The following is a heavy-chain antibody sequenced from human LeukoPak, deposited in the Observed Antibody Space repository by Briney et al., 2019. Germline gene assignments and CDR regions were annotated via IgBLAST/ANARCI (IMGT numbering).Heavy chain of an antibody. Sequence: SETLSLTCAVYGGSFSGYYWSWLSQPPGKGLEWIGEINHSGSTNYNPSLKSRVTISVDTSKNQFSLKLSSVTAADTAVYYCARGPAYYYGSGSRYFDYWGQGTLVTVSS. J-gene: IGHJ4*02. V-gene: IGHV4-34*01. CDR1: GGSFSGYY. D-gene: IGHD3-10*01. CDR3: ARGPAYYYGSGSRYFDY. CDR2: INHSGST.